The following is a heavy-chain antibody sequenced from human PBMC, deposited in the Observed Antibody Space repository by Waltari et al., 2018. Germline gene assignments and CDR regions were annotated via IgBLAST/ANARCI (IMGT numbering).Heavy chain of an antibody. V-gene: IGHV3-23*01. D-gene: IGHD4-17*01. CDR1: VFGCRSHC. J-gene: IGHJ2*01. CDR3: AKTLPTKTTYNWYFDL. Sequence: EVQLLASGGGLVQPGGSLRLSCVASVFGCRSHCMAWVRQAPGKGLEWVSGISGGSERTFYADSVKGRFTISRDNSENMLYLQLDSLTPEDTALYYCAKTLPTKTTYNWYFDLWGRGTLVAVSS. CDR2: ISGGSERT.